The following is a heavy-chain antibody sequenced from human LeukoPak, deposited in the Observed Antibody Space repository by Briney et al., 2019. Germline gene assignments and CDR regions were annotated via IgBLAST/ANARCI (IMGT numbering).Heavy chain of an antibody. Sequence: SETLSLTCAVYGGSFSGYYWSGIRQPPGKGLEWIGEINHSGSTNYNPSLKSRVTISVDTSKNQFSLKLSSVTAADTAVYYCARGRSSGYYFHLHPFDYWGQGTLVTVSS. V-gene: IGHV4-34*01. D-gene: IGHD3-22*01. CDR3: ARGRSSGYYFHLHPFDY. CDR2: INHSGST. J-gene: IGHJ4*02. CDR1: GGSFSGYY.